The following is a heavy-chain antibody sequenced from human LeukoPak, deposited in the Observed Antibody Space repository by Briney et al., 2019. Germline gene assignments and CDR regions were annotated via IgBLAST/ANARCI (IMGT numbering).Heavy chain of an antibody. Sequence: PGGSLGLSCADSGFTFSSYWMSWVRQAPGKGLEWVANIKQDGSVKYYVDSVKGRFTISRDNAKNSLYLQMNSLRAEDTAVYYCAREAAPVFDNWGQGTLVTVSS. CDR3: AREAAPVFDN. CDR2: IKQDGSVK. D-gene: IGHD6-25*01. CDR1: GFTFSSYW. V-gene: IGHV3-7*01. J-gene: IGHJ4*02.